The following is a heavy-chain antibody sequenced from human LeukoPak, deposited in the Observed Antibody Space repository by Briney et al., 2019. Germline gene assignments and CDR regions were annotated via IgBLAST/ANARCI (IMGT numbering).Heavy chain of an antibody. CDR3: ARVKEDYYDSSGYSFDY. CDR1: GGSISSSSYY. CDR2: IYYSGST. Sequence: SETLSLTCTVSGGSISSSSYYWGWIRQPPGKGLEWIGSIYYSGSTYYNPSLKSRATISVDTSKNQFSLKLSSVTAADTAVYYCARVKEDYYDSSGYSFDYWGQGTLVTVSS. D-gene: IGHD3-22*01. J-gene: IGHJ4*02. V-gene: IGHV4-39*07.